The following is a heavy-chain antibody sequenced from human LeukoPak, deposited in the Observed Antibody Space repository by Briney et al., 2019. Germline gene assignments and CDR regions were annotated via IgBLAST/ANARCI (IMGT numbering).Heavy chain of an antibody. CDR1: GGSIRSGSHS. CDR2: IYYSGST. CDR3: AKRDDSGGNLVDL. Sequence: SETLSLTCTVSGGSIRSGSHSWVWIRQPPGKGLEWIGSIYYSGSTYYNSSLENRVTISIDTSKNHFSLRLRSLSAADTSVYYCAKRDDSGGNLVDLWGQGTLVTVSS. J-gene: IGHJ4*02. V-gene: IGHV4-39*02. D-gene: IGHD3-22*01.